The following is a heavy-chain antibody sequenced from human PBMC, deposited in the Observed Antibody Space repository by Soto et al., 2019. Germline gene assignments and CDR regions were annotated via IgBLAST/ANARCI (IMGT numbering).Heavy chain of an antibody. Sequence: GGSLRVSCAASGFTFSRYGMHWVRQAPGKGLEWVAVIWYDGSNKYYADSVKGRFTISRDNSKNTLYLQMNSLRAEDTAVYYCARGGYCSGGSCYSVHGMDGWGQGTTVTVSS. CDR3: ARGGYCSGGSCYSVHGMDG. CDR1: GFTFSRYG. J-gene: IGHJ6*02. CDR2: IWYDGSNK. D-gene: IGHD2-15*01. V-gene: IGHV3-33*01.